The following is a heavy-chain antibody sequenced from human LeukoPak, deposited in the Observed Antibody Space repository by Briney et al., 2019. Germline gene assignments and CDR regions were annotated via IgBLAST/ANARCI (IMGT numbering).Heavy chain of an antibody. J-gene: IGHJ6*03. CDR1: GFTFNDYA. V-gene: IGHV3-9*01. D-gene: IGHD3-9*01. CDR2: ITWNSETL. Sequence: GGSLRLSCSVSGFTFNDYAMHWFRLTPGKGLEWVSGITWNSETLGYADSVKGRFTISRDNAKNSLYLQMNSLRAEDTAVYYCARVDILTGCYHYYYYYYMDVWGKGTTVTVSS. CDR3: ARVDILTGCYHYYYYYYMDV.